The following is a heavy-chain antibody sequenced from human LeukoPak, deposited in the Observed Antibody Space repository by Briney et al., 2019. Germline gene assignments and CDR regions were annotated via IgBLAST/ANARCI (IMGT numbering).Heavy chain of an antibody. J-gene: IGHJ3*01. CDR2: SYSGGNA. D-gene: IGHD1-26*01. Sequence: KPSETLSLTCTVSGASTSAYYWSWLRQHTGKGLEWLGYSYSGGNANYNPSLKTRVTISIDTSENQFSLRLTSVTAADTAVYFCAHSKRGGGYYINAFAVWGQGTLVTISS. CDR1: GASTSAYY. V-gene: IGHV4-59*01. CDR3: AHSKRGGGYYINAFAV.